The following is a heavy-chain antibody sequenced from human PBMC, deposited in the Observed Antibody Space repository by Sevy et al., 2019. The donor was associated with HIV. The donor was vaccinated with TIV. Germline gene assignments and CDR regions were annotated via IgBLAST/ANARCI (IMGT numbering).Heavy chain of an antibody. J-gene: IGHJ6*02. CDR2: IYCSGST. CDR1: GGSISSYY. Sequence: SETLSLTCTVSGGSISSYYWSWIRQPPGKGLEWIGYIYCSGSTNYNPSLKSRVTISVDTSKNQFSLKLSSVTAADTAVYYCARSPRGYSYGYHYYYGMDVWGQGTTVTVSS. CDR3: ARSPRGYSYGYHYYYGMDV. V-gene: IGHV4-59*13. D-gene: IGHD5-18*01.